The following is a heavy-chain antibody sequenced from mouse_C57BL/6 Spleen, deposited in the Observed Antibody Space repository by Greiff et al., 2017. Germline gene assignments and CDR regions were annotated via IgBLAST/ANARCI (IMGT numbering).Heavy chain of an antibody. CDR2: INPNNGGT. V-gene: IGHV1-22*01. J-gene: IGHJ1*03. D-gene: IGHD2-3*01. CDR3: ARDGYHMKWYFDV. CDR1: GYTFTDYN. Sequence: DVKLQECGPELVKPGASVKMSCKASGYTFTDYNMHWVKQSHGKSLEWIGYINPNNGGTRYNQKFKGKATLTVNKSSSTAYMELRSLTSEDSAVYYCARDGYHMKWYFDVWGTGTTVTVSS.